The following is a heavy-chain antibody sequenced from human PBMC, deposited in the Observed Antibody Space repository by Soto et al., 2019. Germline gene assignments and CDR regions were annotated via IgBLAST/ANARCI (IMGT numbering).Heavy chain of an antibody. D-gene: IGHD2-15*01. CDR2: IRSKAYGGTT. V-gene: IGHV3-49*03. CDR1: GFTFGDYA. Sequence: GGSMRLSCTASGFTFGDYAMSWFRQDPGKGLEWVGFIRSKAYGGTTEYAASVKGRFTISRDDSKSIAYLQMNSLKTEDTAVYYCTRDLSRPLKVVAYWGQGTLVTVSS. J-gene: IGHJ4*02. CDR3: TRDLSRPLKVVAY.